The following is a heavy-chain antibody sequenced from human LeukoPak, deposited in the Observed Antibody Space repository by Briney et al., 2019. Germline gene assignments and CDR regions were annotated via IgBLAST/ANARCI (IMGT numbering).Heavy chain of an antibody. CDR3: AKGRSSWYKYMDV. D-gene: IGHD6-13*01. CDR1: GFTFSGSA. CDR2: IRSKANSYAT. Sequence: GGSLRLSCAASGFTFSGSAMHWVRQASGKGLEWVGRIRSKANSYATAYAASVKGRFTISRDDSKNTAYLQMNSLKTEDTAVYYCAKGRSSWYKYMDVWGKGTTVTVSS. J-gene: IGHJ6*03. V-gene: IGHV3-73*01.